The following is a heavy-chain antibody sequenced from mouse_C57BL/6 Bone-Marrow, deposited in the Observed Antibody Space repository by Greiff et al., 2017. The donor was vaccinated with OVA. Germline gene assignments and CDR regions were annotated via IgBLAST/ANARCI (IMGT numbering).Heavy chain of an antibody. V-gene: IGHV1-81*01. J-gene: IGHJ1*03. D-gene: IGHD1-1*01. CDR2: IYPRSGNT. CDR1: GYTFTSYG. Sequence: VQLQQSGAELARPGASVKLSCKASGYTFTSYGISWVKQRPGQGLEWIGEIYPRSGNTYYNEKFKGKATLTADKSSSTAYMELRSLTSEDSAVYFCARSETTVEDWYFDVWGTGTTVNVSS. CDR3: ARSETTVEDWYFDV.